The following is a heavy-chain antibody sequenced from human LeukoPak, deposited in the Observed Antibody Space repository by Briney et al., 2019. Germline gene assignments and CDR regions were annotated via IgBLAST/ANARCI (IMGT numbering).Heavy chain of an antibody. V-gene: IGHV3-21*01. D-gene: IGHD5-18*01. CDR1: GFTFSSYN. Sequence: PGGSLRLSCAASGFTFSSYNMHWVRQAPGKGLEWVSSISSSISYIRYADSVKGRFTISRDNAKKSVYLQMNSLRAEDTALYYCARGEYSYGLSDAFDMWGQGTMVTVSS. CDR3: ARGEYSYGLSDAFDM. J-gene: IGHJ3*02. CDR2: ISSSISYI.